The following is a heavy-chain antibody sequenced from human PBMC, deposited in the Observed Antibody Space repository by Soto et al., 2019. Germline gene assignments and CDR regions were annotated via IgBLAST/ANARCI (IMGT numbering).Heavy chain of an antibody. CDR1: GYTFTSYA. Sequence: QVQLVQSGAEVKKPGASVKVSCKASGYTFTSYAMHWVRQAPGQRLEWMGWINAGNGNTKYSQKFQGRVTITSDTSASTAYMELSSLRSEDTAVYYCARSIVVGTAADYWCQGTLVTVSS. CDR3: ARSIVVGTAADY. CDR2: INAGNGNT. J-gene: IGHJ4*02. V-gene: IGHV1-3*01. D-gene: IGHD2-21*02.